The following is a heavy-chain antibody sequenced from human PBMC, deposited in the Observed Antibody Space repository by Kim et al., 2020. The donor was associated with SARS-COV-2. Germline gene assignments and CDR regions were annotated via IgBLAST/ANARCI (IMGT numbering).Heavy chain of an antibody. D-gene: IGHD3-10*01. V-gene: IGHV4-39*01. J-gene: IGHJ4*02. Sequence: SETLSLTCTVSGDSISSSSYFWGWIRQPPGKGLEWIGVIYYTGRTYYNPSLKSRVDISVDTSKNQFSLKLRSVTAADTAVYYCASLPYGSGSYFHDYWGQGTLVTVSS. CDR1: GDSISSSSYF. CDR2: IYYTGRT. CDR3: ASLPYGSGSYFHDY.